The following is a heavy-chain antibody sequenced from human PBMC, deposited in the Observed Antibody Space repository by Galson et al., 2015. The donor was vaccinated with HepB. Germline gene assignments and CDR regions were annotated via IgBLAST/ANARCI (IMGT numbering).Heavy chain of an antibody. J-gene: IGHJ4*02. CDR1: GFTFSSYA. Sequence: SLRLSCAASGFTFSSYAMSWVRQAPGKGLEWVSAISGSGGSTYYADSVKGRFTISRDNSKNTLYLQMNSLRAEDTAVYYCAKDSPTYGDYVRYFDYWGQGTLVTVSS. CDR2: ISGSGGST. V-gene: IGHV3-23*01. CDR3: AKDSPTYGDYVRYFDY. D-gene: IGHD4-17*01.